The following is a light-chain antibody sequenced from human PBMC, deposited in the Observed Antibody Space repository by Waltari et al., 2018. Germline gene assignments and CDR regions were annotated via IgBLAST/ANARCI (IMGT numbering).Light chain of an antibody. CDR2: DNN. CDR1: SSNLGNND. V-gene: IGLV1-51*01. CDR3: ATWDSRLSVVV. J-gene: IGLJ3*02. Sequence: QSVLTQPPSVSAAPGQRVTISCSGGSSNLGNNDVSWYQQFPGTAPKLLITDNNKRPFGIPDRFSGSKSGTSATLGITGLQTGDEADYYCATWDSRLSVVVFGGRTKVTVL.